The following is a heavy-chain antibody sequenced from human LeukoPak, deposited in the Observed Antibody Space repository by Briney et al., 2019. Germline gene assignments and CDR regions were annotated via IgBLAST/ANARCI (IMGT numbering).Heavy chain of an antibody. CDR2: IYYSGST. V-gene: IGHV4-59*01. CDR3: ARDATIFGSVSWFDP. CDR1: GGSISSYY. D-gene: IGHD3-3*01. J-gene: IGHJ5*02. Sequence: PSETLSLTCTDSGGSISSYYWSWIRQPPGKGLEWLGYIYYSGSTNYNPSLKSRVTISVDTSKNQFSLKLSSVTAADAAVYYCARDATIFGSVSWFDPWGQGTLVTVSS.